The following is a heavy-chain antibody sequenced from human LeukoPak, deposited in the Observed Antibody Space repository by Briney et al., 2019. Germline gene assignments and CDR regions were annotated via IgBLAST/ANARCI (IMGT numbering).Heavy chain of an antibody. CDR1: GFTFSSYS. CDR3: ARDINHYDSTPRNDY. Sequence: GGSLRLSRAASGFTFSSYSMNCVRHAPGKGLECVSSISITSSYIYYADSVKGRFTISRDNAKNSLYLQMNSLRAEDTAVYYCARDINHYDSTPRNDYWGQGTLVTVSS. J-gene: IGHJ4*02. D-gene: IGHD3-22*01. CDR2: ISITSSYI. V-gene: IGHV3-21*01.